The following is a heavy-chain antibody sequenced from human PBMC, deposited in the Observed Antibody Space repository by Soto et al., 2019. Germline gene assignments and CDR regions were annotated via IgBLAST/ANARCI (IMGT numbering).Heavy chain of an antibody. D-gene: IGHD1-1*01. CDR3: ARDKRAQLEVDY. CDR2: ISAYNGNT. Sequence: ASVNVSCKSSGYTFTSYGISWVRQAPGQGLEWMGWISAYNGNTNYAQKLQGRVTMTTDTSTSTAYMELRSLRSDDTAVYYCARDKRAQLEVDYWGQGTLVTVSS. J-gene: IGHJ4*02. V-gene: IGHV1-18*01. CDR1: GYTFTSYG.